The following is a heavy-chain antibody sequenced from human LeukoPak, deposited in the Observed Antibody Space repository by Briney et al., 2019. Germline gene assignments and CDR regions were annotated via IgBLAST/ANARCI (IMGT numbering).Heavy chain of an antibody. D-gene: IGHD2-15*01. V-gene: IGHV3-64D*08. CDR2: ISTNGGRT. Sequence: PGGSLRLSCSASGFTFSSYAMHWVRQAPGKGLQYVSGISTNGGRTYYTDSAKGRFTISRDNSKNTLYLQMSSLRVEDTAVYYCPLPTLGYWGQGTLVTVSS. CDR3: PLPTLGY. CDR1: GFTFSSYA. J-gene: IGHJ4*02.